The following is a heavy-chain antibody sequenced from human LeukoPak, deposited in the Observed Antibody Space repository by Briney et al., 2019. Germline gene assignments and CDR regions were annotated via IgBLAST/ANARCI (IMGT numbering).Heavy chain of an antibody. CDR3: ATDYYVSGSYYRLFY. V-gene: IGHV3-9*01. J-gene: IGHJ4*02. Sequence: GGSLRLSCAVSGFTFDDYAMHWVRQVPGKGLEWVSGINWNSDSIGYADSVKGRFTTSRDNAKNTLYLQMNNLRAEDTAIYYCATDYYVSGSYYRLFYWGQGTLVTVSS. CDR2: INWNSDSI. D-gene: IGHD3-10*01. CDR1: GFTFDDYA.